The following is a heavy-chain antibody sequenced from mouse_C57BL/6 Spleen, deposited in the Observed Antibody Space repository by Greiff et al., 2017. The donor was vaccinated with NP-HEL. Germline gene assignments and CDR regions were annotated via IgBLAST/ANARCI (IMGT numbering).Heavy chain of an antibody. CDR3: ASSSTMVTTTWFAY. Sequence: EVQLVESGGGLVKPGGSLKLSCAASGFTFSSYAMSWVRQTPEKRLEWVATISDGGSYTYYPDNVKGRFTISRDNAKNNLYLQMSHLKSEDTAMYYCASSSTMVTTTWFAYWGQGTLVTVSA. CDR2: ISDGGSYT. D-gene: IGHD2-2*01. CDR1: GFTFSSYA. V-gene: IGHV5-4*01. J-gene: IGHJ3*01.